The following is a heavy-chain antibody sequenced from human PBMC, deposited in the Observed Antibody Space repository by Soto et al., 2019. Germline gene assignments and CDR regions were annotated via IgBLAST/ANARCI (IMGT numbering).Heavy chain of an antibody. Sequence: QVQLVESGGGVVQPGRSLRLSCAASGFTFSSYGMHWVRQAPGKGLEWVAVISYDGSNKYYADSVKGRFTISRDNSKNTLYLQMNSLRAEDTAVYYCAKSAFGSFVWGQGTLVTVSS. D-gene: IGHD3-10*01. CDR1: GFTFSSYG. CDR2: ISYDGSNK. CDR3: AKSAFGSFV. V-gene: IGHV3-30*18. J-gene: IGHJ4*02.